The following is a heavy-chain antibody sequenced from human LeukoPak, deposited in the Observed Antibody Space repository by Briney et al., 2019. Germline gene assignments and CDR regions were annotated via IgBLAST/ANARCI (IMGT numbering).Heavy chain of an antibody. J-gene: IGHJ6*03. CDR2: ISYDGSNK. Sequence: GRSLRLSCAASGFTFSSYAMHWVRQAPGKGLEWVAVISYDGSNKYYADSVKGRFTISRDNAKNTLYLQMNSLRVEDTAVYYCGMDVWGKGTTVIVSS. CDR3: GMDV. V-gene: IGHV3-30*04. CDR1: GFTFSSYA.